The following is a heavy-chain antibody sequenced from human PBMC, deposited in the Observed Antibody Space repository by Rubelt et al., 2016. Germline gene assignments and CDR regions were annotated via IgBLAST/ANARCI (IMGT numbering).Heavy chain of an antibody. CDR3: AGGRDGDRMGC. CDR1: GDSVSSDSAA. V-gene: IGHV6-1*01. CDR2: TYYTSKWYN. J-gene: IGHJ4*02. Sequence: QVQLQQSGPGLVKPSQTLSLTCAISGDSVSSDSAAWSWIRQSPSRGLEWLGRTYYTSKWYNDYALSVKSRITVNPDTSKNQFSLRLSSVTAADTAVYYCAGGRDGDRMGCWGQGTLVTVSS. D-gene: IGHD4-17*01.